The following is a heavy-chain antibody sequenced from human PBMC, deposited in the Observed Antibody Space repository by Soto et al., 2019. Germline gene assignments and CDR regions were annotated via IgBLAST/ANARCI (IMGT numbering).Heavy chain of an antibody. J-gene: IGHJ4*02. D-gene: IGHD6-6*01. CDR3: AKRSSSSTFDY. V-gene: IGHV3-23*01. CDR1: GFTFSSYA. CDR2: MSGSDEST. Sequence: EVQLLESGGGLVQPGESLRLSCAASGFTFSSYAMSWVRQAPGRGLEWGSVMSGSDESTYYADSVKGRFTISRDNSKNTLYLKMNSLRAEDTAVYYCAKRSSSSTFDYWGQGTLVTVSS.